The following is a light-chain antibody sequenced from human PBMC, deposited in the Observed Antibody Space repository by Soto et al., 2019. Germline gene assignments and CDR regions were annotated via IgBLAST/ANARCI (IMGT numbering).Light chain of an antibody. J-gene: IGKJ4*01. CDR3: QQYSRSPRT. CDR1: QSVKSH. Sequence: VMTQSPAILSVSPGERATLSCRASQSVKSHLAWFQQKPGQSPRLLIYGASTRAAGLPARFSGRWSGTDFTLTISSLEPEDVAVYYCQQYSRSPRTFGGGTKVDIK. V-gene: IGKV3-15*01. CDR2: GAS.